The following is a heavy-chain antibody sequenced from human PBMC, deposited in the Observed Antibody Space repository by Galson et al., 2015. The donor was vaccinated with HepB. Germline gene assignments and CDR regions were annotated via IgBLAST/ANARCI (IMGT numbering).Heavy chain of an antibody. Sequence: SLRLSCAASGFTFSSYAMHWVRQAPGKGLEWVAVISYDGSNKYYADSVKGRFTISRDNSKNTLYLQMNSLRAEDTAVYYCARNYGSGPYYMDVWGKGTTVTVSS. CDR2: ISYDGSNK. D-gene: IGHD3-10*01. CDR3: ARNYGSGPYYMDV. CDR1: GFTFSSYA. J-gene: IGHJ6*03. V-gene: IGHV3-30-3*01.